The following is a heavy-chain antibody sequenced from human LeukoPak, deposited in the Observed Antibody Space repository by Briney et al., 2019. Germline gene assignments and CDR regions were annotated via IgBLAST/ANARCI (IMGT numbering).Heavy chain of an antibody. CDR2: FDPEDGET. V-gene: IGHV1-24*01. J-gene: IGHJ4*02. Sequence: ASVKVSCKVSGYTLTELSMHWVRQAPGKGLEWMGGFDPEDGETIYAQKFHGRVTMTEDTSTDTTYMDLSSLRSEDTAVYYCATGENGDYVLDYWGQGTLVTVSS. CDR1: GYTLTELS. CDR3: ATGENGDYVLDY. D-gene: IGHD4-17*01.